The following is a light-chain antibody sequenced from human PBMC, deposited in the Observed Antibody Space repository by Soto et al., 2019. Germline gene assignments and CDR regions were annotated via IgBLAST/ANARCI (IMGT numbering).Light chain of an antibody. CDR2: DAS. J-gene: IGKJ2*01. CDR1: EDITNY. V-gene: IGKV1-9*01. CDR3: QQYNNWPYT. Sequence: IQLTQSPSSLSASVGDRVTVTCRASEDITNYLAWYQQKVGKAPKLLIYDASTLHSGVPSRFSGSGSGTDFTLTISGLQPGDFATYYCQQYNNWPYTFGEGTKVDIK.